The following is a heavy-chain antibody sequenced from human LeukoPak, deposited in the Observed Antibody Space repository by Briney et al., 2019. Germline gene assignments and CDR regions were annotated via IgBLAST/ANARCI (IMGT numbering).Heavy chain of an antibody. V-gene: IGHV4-59*01. CDR3: ARGGWSYFDY. D-gene: IGHD6-19*01. CDR2: IYHTGST. CDR1: GGSISDYY. J-gene: IGHJ4*02. Sequence: SETLSLTCTVSGGSISDYYWSWVRQTPEKGLEWIGYIYHTGSTKYNPSLETRAVLSLDTSNNQFSLRLTSVTAADTAVYYCARGGWSYFDYWGRGTLVTVSS.